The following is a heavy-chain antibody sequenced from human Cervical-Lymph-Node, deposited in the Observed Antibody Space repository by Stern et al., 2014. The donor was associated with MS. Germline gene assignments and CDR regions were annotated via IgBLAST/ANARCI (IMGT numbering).Heavy chain of an antibody. V-gene: IGHV4-4*02. Sequence: VQLVESGPGLVKPSGTLSLTCAVSGGSISNTNWWGWVRQTPGMGLEWFGEIYHRGTTNFSPSLKSRVTMSVDKSKNQFSLELKSVTAADTAIYYCARVNSGYNWFDYWGQGTLVTVSS. CDR1: GGSISNTNW. J-gene: IGHJ4*02. CDR3: ARVNSGYNWFDY. D-gene: IGHD5-12*01. CDR2: IYHRGTT.